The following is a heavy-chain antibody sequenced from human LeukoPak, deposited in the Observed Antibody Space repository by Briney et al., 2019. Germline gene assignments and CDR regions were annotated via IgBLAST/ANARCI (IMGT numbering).Heavy chain of an antibody. CDR1: GFTFSKYG. CDR3: AKEAAAGYYYYYYYMDV. D-gene: IGHD6-13*01. CDR2: ISGSGGTT. Sequence: GGSLRLSCAASGFTFSKYGMNWVRQSPGKGLEWVSTISGSGGTTYYADSVKGRFTISRDNSKNTLYLQMNSLRAEDTAVYYCAKEAAAGYYYYYYYMDVWGKGTTVTVSS. V-gene: IGHV3-23*01. J-gene: IGHJ6*03.